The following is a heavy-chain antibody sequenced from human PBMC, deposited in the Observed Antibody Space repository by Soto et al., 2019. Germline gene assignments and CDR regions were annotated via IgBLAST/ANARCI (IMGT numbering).Heavy chain of an antibody. V-gene: IGHV3-11*01. D-gene: IGHD3-22*01. CDR2: ISGSGNTI. J-gene: IGHJ5*02. Sequence: QVQLVESGGALVKPGGSLRLSCAASGFSFRDYYMSWIRQAPGKGLEWISSISGSGNTIYYADSVKGRFIISRDNAKNSLFLEMNRLRADDTAVYYCARDRPPMVVVVMGWFDPWGQGTLVTVSS. CDR1: GFSFRDYY. CDR3: ARDRPPMVVVVMGWFDP.